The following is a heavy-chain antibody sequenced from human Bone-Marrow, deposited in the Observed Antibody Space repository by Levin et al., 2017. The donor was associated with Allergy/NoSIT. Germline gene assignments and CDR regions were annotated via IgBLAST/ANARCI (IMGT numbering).Heavy chain of an antibody. CDR2: ISGSGTIT. Sequence: GGSLRLSCAASGFTFSSYAMSWVRQAPGKGLEWVSSISGSGTITHYAASVKGRFTISRDISKNMLHLQMNSLRAEDTAIYFCATEGLAVAGYYFDSWGQGTLVTVSS. D-gene: IGHD6-19*01. CDR1: GFTFSSYA. V-gene: IGHV3-23*01. CDR3: ATEGLAVAGYYFDS. J-gene: IGHJ4*02.